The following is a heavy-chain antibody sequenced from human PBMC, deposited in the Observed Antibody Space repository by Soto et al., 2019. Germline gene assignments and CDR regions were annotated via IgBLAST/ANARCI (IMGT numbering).Heavy chain of an antibody. D-gene: IGHD3-10*01. CDR3: AKEMGGSGSYPENAFDI. J-gene: IGHJ3*02. CDR2: ISGSGGST. V-gene: IGHV3-23*01. Sequence: GGSLRLSCAASGFTFSSYAMSWVRQAPGKGLEWVSAISGSGGSTYYADSVKGRFTISRDNSKNTLYLQMNSLRAEDTAVYYCAKEMGGSGSYPENAFDIWGQGTMVTVSS. CDR1: GFTFSSYA.